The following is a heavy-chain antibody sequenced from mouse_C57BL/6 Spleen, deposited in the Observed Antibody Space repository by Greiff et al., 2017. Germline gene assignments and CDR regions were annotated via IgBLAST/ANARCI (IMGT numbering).Heavy chain of an antibody. CDR3: ARGKDSSGYVVAY. CDR1: GYTFTSYW. V-gene: IGHV1-64*01. D-gene: IGHD3-2*02. J-gene: IGHJ3*01. CDR2: IHPNSGST. Sequence: QVQLKQPGAELVKPGASVKLSCKASGYTFTSYWMHWVKQRPGQGLEWIGMIHPNSGSTNYNEKFKSKATLTVDKSSSTAYMQLSSLTSEDSAVYYCARGKDSSGYVVAYWGQGTLVTVSA.